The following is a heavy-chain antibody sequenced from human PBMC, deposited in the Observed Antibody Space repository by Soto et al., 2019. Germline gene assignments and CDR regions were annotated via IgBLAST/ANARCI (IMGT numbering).Heavy chain of an antibody. CDR1: GGTFSSYA. D-gene: IGHD5-12*01. V-gene: IGHV1-69*13. CDR3: ARVRGPGRDGYNYVPFDP. CDR2: IIPIFGTA. J-gene: IGHJ5*02. Sequence: GASVKVSCKASGGTFSSYAISWVRQAPGQGLEWMGGIIPIFGTANYAQKFQGRVTITADESTSTAYMELSSLRSEDTAVYYCARVRGPGRDGYNYVPFDPWGQGTLVTVSS.